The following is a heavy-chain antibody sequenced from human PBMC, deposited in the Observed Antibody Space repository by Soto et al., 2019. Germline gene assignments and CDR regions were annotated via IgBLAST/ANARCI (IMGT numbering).Heavy chain of an antibody. CDR3: AHAGDYDLLTFDH. D-gene: IGHD4-17*01. J-gene: IGHJ4*02. CDR1: GFSLSSYGMG. Sequence: QITLKESGPTLVSPAQTLTLTCGFSGFSLSSYGMGVAWIRQPPGKALEWLALIYWDDDKRYSPSLKDRLAISKDTFRNQVVLTITNMDPGDTDTYFCAHAGDYDLLTFDHWGPGALVTVSS. CDR2: IYWDDDK. V-gene: IGHV2-5*02.